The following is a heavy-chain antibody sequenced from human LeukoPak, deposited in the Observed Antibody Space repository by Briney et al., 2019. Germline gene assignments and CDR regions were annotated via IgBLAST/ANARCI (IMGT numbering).Heavy chain of an antibody. V-gene: IGHV1-69*01. CDR3: ARDLGSDTSGYRNGLYFDY. D-gene: IGHD3-22*01. CDR1: GGTFSSYA. Sequence: SVKVSCKASGGTFSSYAISWVRQAPGQGLEWMGGIIPIFGTANYAQKFQGRVTITADESTSTAYMELSSLRSEDTAVYYCARDLGSDTSGYRNGLYFDYWGQGTLVTVSS. CDR2: IIPIFGTA. J-gene: IGHJ4*02.